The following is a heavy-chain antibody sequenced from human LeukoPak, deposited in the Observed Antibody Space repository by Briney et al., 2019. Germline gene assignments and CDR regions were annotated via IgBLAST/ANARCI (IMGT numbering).Heavy chain of an antibody. CDR2: IHYSGST. Sequence: PSETLSLTCTVSGGSISGYYWSWIRQPPEKGLEWIGYIHYSGSTKCNPSLKSRVTISVDTPRNQFSLKLSSVTAADTAVYFCARGPYSSSWLYFDYWGQGSLVTVSS. CDR1: GGSISGYY. CDR3: ARGPYSSSWLYFDY. V-gene: IGHV4-59*01. J-gene: IGHJ4*02. D-gene: IGHD6-13*01.